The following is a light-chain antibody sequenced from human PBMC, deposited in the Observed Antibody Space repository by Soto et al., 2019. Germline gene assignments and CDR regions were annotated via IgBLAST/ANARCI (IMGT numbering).Light chain of an antibody. V-gene: IGKV3-15*01. J-gene: IGKJ1*01. CDR1: QSVSGN. CDR2: GAS. CDR3: QQYNNWPLT. Sequence: EIVMTQSPATRSVSPGERATLSCRASQSVSGNLAWYQQKPGQAPRLLIYGASTRATGIPARFSVSGSGTEFTLTISRLKSEDFAVYDCQQYNNWPLTFGQGTKVDIK.